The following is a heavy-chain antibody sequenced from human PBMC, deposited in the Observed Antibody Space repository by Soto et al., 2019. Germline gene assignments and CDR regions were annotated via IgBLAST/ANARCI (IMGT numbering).Heavy chain of an antibody. Sequence: QVQLQQWGAGSLKPSDTLSLTCAVDGGSFSGYYWTWIRQAPGTGLEWIGEINHCGGTNYNSSLKSRVTISVDTSKNQSSLILYSVTAAETAVYYCARDRQYYQFWSGCQNEGPCAMDVWGQGTPVTVSS. D-gene: IGHD3-3*02. V-gene: IGHV4-34*02. J-gene: IGHJ6*02. CDR2: INHCGGT. CDR3: ARDRQYYQFWSGCQNEGPCAMDV. CDR1: GGSFSGYY.